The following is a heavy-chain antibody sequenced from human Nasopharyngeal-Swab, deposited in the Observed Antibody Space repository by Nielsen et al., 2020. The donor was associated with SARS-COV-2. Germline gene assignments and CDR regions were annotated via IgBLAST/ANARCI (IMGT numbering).Heavy chain of an antibody. CDR3: AKAEYFGDGSSGWYSAFDL. D-gene: IGHD6-19*01. J-gene: IGHJ3*01. Sequence: GGSLRLSCVASGFTFEDYAMHWVRQSPGKGLEWVSGFSWKSNNIDYAASVKGRFTISRDNANNSLYLQMNSLRPEDTALYFCAKAEYFGDGSSGWYSAFDLWGQGTMVTVSS. CDR2: FSWKSNNI. V-gene: IGHV3-9*01. CDR1: GFTFEDYA.